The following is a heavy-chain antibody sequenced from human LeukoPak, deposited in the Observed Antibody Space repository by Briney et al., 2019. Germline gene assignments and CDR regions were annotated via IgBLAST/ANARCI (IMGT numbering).Heavy chain of an antibody. Sequence: ASVKVSXKASGYTFTGYYMHWVRQAPGQGLEWMGWINPNSGGTNYAQKFQGRVTMTRDTSISTAYMELSRLRSDDTAVYYCAREYGIAVAEIDYWGQGTLVTVSS. D-gene: IGHD6-19*01. V-gene: IGHV1-2*02. CDR3: AREYGIAVAEIDY. CDR2: INPNSGGT. J-gene: IGHJ4*02. CDR1: GYTFTGYY.